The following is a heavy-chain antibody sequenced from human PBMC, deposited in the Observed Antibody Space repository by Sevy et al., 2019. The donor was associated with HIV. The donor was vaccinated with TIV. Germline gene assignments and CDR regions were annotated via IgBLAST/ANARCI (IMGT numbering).Heavy chain of an antibody. V-gene: IGHV3-21*01. J-gene: IGHJ6*02. CDR3: VRDYVLPATIDYYYYGMDV. CDR2: VSSSSSYI. CDR1: GFNFRTYN. D-gene: IGHD2-2*01. Sequence: GGSLRLSCAASGFNFRTYNMNWVRQAPGKGLEWVSSVSSSSSYIYYADSVKDRFTISRDNAKTSLYLQMNSLRAEDTAVYYCVRDYVLPATIDYYYYGMDVWGQGTTVTVSS.